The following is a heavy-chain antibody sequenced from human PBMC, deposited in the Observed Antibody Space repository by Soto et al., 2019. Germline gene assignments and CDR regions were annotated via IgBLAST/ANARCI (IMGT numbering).Heavy chain of an antibody. CDR1: GFIFSSCG. Sequence: QVHLVESGGGVVQPGRSLRLSCAASGFIFSSCGMHWVHQAPGKGLEWVAVISYDVINKYYGDSVKGRFAISRDNSKNTLYLQMNSLSADDTAVYYCVQDRGPFGDGRERGDYWGQGTLVAVSS. D-gene: IGHD3-16*01. CDR2: ISYDVINK. J-gene: IGHJ4*02. CDR3: VQDRGPFGDGRERGDY. V-gene: IGHV3-30*18.